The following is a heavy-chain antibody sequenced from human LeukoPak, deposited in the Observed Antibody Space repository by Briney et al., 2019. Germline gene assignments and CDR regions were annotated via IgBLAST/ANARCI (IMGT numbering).Heavy chain of an antibody. J-gene: IGHJ4*02. Sequence: PGGSLRLSCAASGFTFSSSAMSWVRQAPGKGLEWVSNISGSGSGGSTYYADSVKGRFTISRDNSKNTLYLQMNSLRAEDTAVYYCAKSSYNRFDYWGQGTLVTVSS. D-gene: IGHD5-24*01. CDR2: ISGSGSGGST. CDR3: AKSSYNRFDY. CDR1: GFTFSSSA. V-gene: IGHV3-23*01.